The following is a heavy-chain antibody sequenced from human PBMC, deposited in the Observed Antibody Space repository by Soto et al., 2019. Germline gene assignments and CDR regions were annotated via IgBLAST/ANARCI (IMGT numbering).Heavy chain of an antibody. D-gene: IGHD3-16*02. Sequence: SGPTLVNPTQTLTLTCTFSGFSLTTSGVGVGWIRQPPGKALEWLALIYWDDDKRYSPSLKTRLTIAKDTSKNQVVLTMTNVDPVDTATYYCAHSLDELWGTYRDPFDFWGQGTLVTVSS. V-gene: IGHV2-5*02. CDR2: IYWDDDK. CDR1: GFSLTTSGVG. J-gene: IGHJ4*02. CDR3: AHSLDELWGTYRDPFDF.